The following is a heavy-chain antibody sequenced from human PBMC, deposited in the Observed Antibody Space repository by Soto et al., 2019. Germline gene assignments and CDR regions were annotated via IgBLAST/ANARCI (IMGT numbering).Heavy chain of an antibody. CDR1: GFTFSSYA. CDR3: AKVSEAAGNKVGNFDY. J-gene: IGHJ4*02. V-gene: IGHV3-23*01. Sequence: GGSLRLSCAASGFTFSSYAMSWVRQAPGKGLEWVSSISGSGGSTYYADSVKGRFTISRDNSKNTLHLQMNSLRAEDTAVYYCAKVSEAAGNKVGNFDYWGQGTLVTVSS. D-gene: IGHD6-13*01. CDR2: ISGSGGST.